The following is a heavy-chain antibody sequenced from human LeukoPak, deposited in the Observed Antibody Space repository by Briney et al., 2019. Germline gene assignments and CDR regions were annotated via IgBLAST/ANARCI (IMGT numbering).Heavy chain of an antibody. V-gene: IGHV4-31*03. CDR2: IYSTGTT. D-gene: IGHD1-26*01. J-gene: IGHJ5*02. CDR1: GDSISSGGYY. Sequence: SQTLSLTCSVSGDSISSGGYYWHWIRQHPEKGLEWIGYIYSTGTTYYNPSLTSRLTMSLDTSKNQFSLKVTSVTAADTAVYFCARDRPDTTSPTTVGRFDPWGQGTLVTVS. CDR3: ARDRPDTTSPTTVGRFDP.